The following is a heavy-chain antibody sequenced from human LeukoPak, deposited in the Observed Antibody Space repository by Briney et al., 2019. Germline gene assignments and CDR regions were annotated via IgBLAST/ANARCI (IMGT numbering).Heavy chain of an antibody. CDR2: VSSSGSYT. J-gene: IGHJ4*02. CDR1: GFSLSNYI. CDR3: AKHRGSSGADARPAEY. D-gene: IGHD5-12*01. Sequence: RGESLRLSCVASGFSLSNYIMSWVRQAPGKGLEWASTVSSSGSYTYYADSVKGRFTISRDNSKNTVYLEVNSLRAEDTAVYYCAKHRGSSGADARPAEYWGQGTLVTVSS. V-gene: IGHV3-23*01.